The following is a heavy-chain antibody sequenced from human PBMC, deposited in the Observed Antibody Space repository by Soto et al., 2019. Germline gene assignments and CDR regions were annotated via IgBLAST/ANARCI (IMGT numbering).Heavy chain of an antibody. CDR3: ARELAGAFDI. CDR2: IYYSGST. CDR1: GGSISGGGYY. V-gene: IGHV4-31*03. J-gene: IGHJ3*02. Sequence: SETLSLTCTVSGGSISGGGYYWSWIRQHPGEGLEWIGYIYYSGSTYYNPSLKSRVTISVDTSKNQFSLKLSSVTAADTDVYYCARELAGAFDIWGQGTMVTVSS. D-gene: IGHD6-19*01.